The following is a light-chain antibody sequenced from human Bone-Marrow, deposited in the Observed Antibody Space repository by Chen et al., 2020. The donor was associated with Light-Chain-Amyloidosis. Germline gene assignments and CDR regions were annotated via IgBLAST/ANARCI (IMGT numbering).Light chain of an antibody. V-gene: IGKV1-33*01. J-gene: IGKJ2*01. CDR2: DAS. Sequence: DIQMTQSPSSLSVSVGDRVTITCQASQDISTFLNWYQQKPGEAPRLLIDDASKLETVVPSRFSGSGSGTDFTFTISRRQPEDIEEYYCQRFDNLPLYTFGQGTKLEI. CDR1: QDISTF. CDR3: QRFDNLPLYT.